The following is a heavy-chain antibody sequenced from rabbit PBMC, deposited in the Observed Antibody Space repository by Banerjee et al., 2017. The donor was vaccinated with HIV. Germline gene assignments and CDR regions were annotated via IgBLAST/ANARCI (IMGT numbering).Heavy chain of an antibody. Sequence: QEQLEESGGGLVQPEGSLTLTCTASGFSFSNGYVMCWVREAPGKGLEWIACIDAGSNGNTYYASWAKGRFTVSKTSSTTVTLQMTSLTAADTATYFCARDLAGVIGWNFNLWGQGTLVTVS. CDR3: ARDLAGVIGWNFNL. J-gene: IGHJ4*01. V-gene: IGHV1S45*01. CDR2: IDAGSNGNT. CDR1: GFSFSNGYV. D-gene: IGHD4-1*01.